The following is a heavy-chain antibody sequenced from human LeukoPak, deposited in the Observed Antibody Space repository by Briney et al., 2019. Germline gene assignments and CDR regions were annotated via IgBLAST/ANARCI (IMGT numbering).Heavy chain of an antibody. CDR3: ARRMHSSSSPFDP. CDR1: GGSISSGDYY. Sequence: PSETLSLTCTVSGGSISSGDYYWSWIRQPPGTGLEWIGYIYYSGSTNYNPSLKSRVTISVDTSKNQFSLKLSSVTAADTAVYYCARRMHSSSSPFDPWGQGTLVTVSS. D-gene: IGHD6-6*01. V-gene: IGHV4-30-4*01. CDR2: IYYSGST. J-gene: IGHJ5*02.